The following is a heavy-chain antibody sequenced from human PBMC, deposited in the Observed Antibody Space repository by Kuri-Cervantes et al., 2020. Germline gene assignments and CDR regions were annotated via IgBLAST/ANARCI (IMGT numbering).Heavy chain of an antibody. CDR1: GFTLSTYW. J-gene: IGHJ3*01. D-gene: IGHD3-10*01. Sequence: GGSLRLSCAASGFTLSTYWMHWVRQVPGKGLVWVSRINSDGSSTSYADSVKGRFTISRDNAKNTLYPQMNSLRAEDTALYYCAKELAAGGSGAFDVWGQGTLVTVSS. CDR3: AKELAAGGSGAFDV. CDR2: INSDGSST. V-gene: IGHV3-74*01.